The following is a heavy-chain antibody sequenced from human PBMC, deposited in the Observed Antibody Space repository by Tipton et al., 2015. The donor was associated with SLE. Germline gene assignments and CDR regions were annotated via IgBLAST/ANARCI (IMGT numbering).Heavy chain of an antibody. CDR2: IDGDGTST. CDR3: TPVDWT. J-gene: IGHJ4*02. V-gene: IGHV3-74*01. D-gene: IGHD3/OR15-3a*01. CDR1: GFRFSSQW. Sequence: SLRLSCEGSGFRFSSQWMHWVRQVPGKGFVWVSGIDGDGTSTYYADSVRGRFTISRDNAKNTVYLHMYSLRAEDTVVYYCTPVDWTWGQGTLVTVSS.